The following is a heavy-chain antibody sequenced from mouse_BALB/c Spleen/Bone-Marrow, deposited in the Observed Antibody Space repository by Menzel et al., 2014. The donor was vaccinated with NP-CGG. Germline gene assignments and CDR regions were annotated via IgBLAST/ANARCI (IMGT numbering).Heavy chain of an antibody. V-gene: IGHV1S81*02. CDR1: GYTFNSYY. J-gene: IGHJ2*01. CDR2: INPSNGGT. CDR3: TRYGNYYFDY. Sequence: VQLQQSGAELVKPGASVKLSCKASGYTFNSYYMYWVKQRPGQGLEWIGEINPSNGGTNFNEKFKSKATLTVDKSSSTAYMQLSSLTSEGSAVYYCTRYGNYYFDYWGQGTTLTVSS. D-gene: IGHD2-1*01.